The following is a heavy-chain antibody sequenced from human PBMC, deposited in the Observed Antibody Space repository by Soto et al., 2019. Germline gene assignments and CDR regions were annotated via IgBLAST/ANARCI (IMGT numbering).Heavy chain of an antibody. Sequence: SETLSLTCTVSGVSISSYYWSWIRQPPGKGLEWIGYIYYSGSTNYNPSLKSRVTISVDTSKNQFSLKLSSVTAADTAVYYCASTRLRWGNDAFDIWGQGTMVTVSS. CDR2: IYYSGST. CDR1: GVSISSYY. CDR3: ASTRLRWGNDAFDI. J-gene: IGHJ3*02. D-gene: IGHD4-17*01. V-gene: IGHV4-59*01.